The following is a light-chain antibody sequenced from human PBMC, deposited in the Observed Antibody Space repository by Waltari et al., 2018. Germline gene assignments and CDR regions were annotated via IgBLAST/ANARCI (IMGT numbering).Light chain of an antibody. J-gene: IGLJ3*02. CDR2: DVS. V-gene: IGLV2-11*01. Sequence: QSALTQPRSVSGSPGQSVTIACTGTSSDVGGYNYVSWYQQHPGKAPKLVIYDVSKRPSGVPDRFSGSKSGNTASLTISGLQAEAEADYYCCSYAGSYTWVFGGGTKLTVL. CDR1: SSDVGGYNY. CDR3: CSYAGSYTWV.